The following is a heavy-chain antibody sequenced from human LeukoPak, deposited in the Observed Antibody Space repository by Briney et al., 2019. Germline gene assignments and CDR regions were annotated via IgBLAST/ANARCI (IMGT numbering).Heavy chain of an antibody. D-gene: IGHD2-2*01. CDR1: GGSFSGYY. CDR2: INHSGST. J-gene: IGHJ4*02. CDR3: ARGQVVPAAYPFDY. V-gene: IGHV4-34*01. Sequence: SETLSLTCAVYGGSFSGYYWSWTRQPPGKGLEWIGEINHSGSTNYNPSLKSRVTISVDTSKNQFSLKLSSVTAADTAVYYCARGQVVPAAYPFDYWGQGTLVTVSS.